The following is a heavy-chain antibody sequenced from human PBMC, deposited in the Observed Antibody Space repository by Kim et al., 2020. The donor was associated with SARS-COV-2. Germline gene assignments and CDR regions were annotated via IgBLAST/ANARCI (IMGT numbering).Heavy chain of an antibody. CDR3: ARDLRYGGYGYFDY. Sequence: SETLSLTCTVSGGSISSYYWSWIRQPAGKGLEWIGRIYTSGSTNYNPSLKSRVTMSVDTSKNQFTLKLSSVTAADTAVYYCARDLRYGGYGYFDYWGQGTLVTVSS. J-gene: IGHJ4*02. CDR2: IYTSGST. V-gene: IGHV4-4*07. D-gene: IGHD5-12*01. CDR1: GGSISSYY.